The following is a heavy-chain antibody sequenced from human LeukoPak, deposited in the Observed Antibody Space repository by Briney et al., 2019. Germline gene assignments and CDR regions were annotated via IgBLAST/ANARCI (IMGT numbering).Heavy chain of an antibody. Sequence: GASVKVSCKASGGTFSSYAISWVRQAPGQGLEWVGGIIPIFGTANCAQKFQGRVTITADESTSTAYMELSSLRSEDTAVYYCARETSSSFYYYYMDVWGKGTTVTVSS. CDR2: IIPIFGTA. V-gene: IGHV1-69*13. D-gene: IGHD6-6*01. CDR1: GGTFSSYA. J-gene: IGHJ6*03. CDR3: ARETSSSFYYYYMDV.